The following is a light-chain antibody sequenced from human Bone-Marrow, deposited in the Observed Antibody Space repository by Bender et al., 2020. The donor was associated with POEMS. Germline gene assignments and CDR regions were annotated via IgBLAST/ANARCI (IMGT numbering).Light chain of an antibody. CDR3: QAWDSSAVA. Sequence: SYELTQPPSVSVSPGQTARITCSGDSLPKQYAFWYQQRPGQAPLLVIYKDTERPSGIPERFSGSNSGTTVTLTISGTQPMDEADYYCQAWDSSAVAFGGGTKLTVL. CDR2: KDT. J-gene: IGLJ2*01. CDR1: SLPKQY. V-gene: IGLV3-25*02.